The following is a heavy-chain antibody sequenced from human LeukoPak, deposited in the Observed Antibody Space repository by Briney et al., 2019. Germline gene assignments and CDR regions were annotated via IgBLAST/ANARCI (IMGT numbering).Heavy chain of an antibody. CDR2: INPNSGGT. Sequence: ASVKVSYKASGYTFTGYYMHWVRQAPGQGLEWMGWINPNSGGTNYVQKFQGRVTMTRDTSISTAYMELSRLRSDDTAVYYCARGTYYDFWSGYYRVGWFDPWGQGTLVTVSS. CDR3: ARGTYYDFWSGYYRVGWFDP. CDR1: GYTFTGYY. V-gene: IGHV1-2*02. D-gene: IGHD3-3*01. J-gene: IGHJ5*02.